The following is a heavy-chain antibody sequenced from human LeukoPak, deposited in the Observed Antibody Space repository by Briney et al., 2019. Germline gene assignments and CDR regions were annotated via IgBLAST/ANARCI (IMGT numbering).Heavy chain of an antibody. D-gene: IGHD2-2*01. CDR1: GFTFDDYT. V-gene: IGHV3-43*01. Sequence: GGSLRLSCAASGFTFDDYTMHWVRQAPGKGLEWVSPISWDGGSTYYADSVKGRFTISRDNSENSLYLQMNSLRTEDTALYYCAKAYYCSSTSCHPPLDYWGQGTLVTVSS. CDR3: AKAYYCSSTSCHPPLDY. J-gene: IGHJ4*02. CDR2: ISWDGGST.